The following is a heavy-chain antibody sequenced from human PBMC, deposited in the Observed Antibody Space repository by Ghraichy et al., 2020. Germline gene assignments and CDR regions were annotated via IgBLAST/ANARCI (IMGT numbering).Heavy chain of an antibody. CDR1: GYTFTSRD. Sequence: ASVKVSCRTSGYTFTSRDINWVRQATGQGLEWMGWMNPISRNTGYAQRFQGRLTITMDTSITTAYMELSGLRSEDTAVYYCARGPPSCTSASCYVDFWGQGTLVTVSS. CDR3: ARGPPSCTSASCYVDF. D-gene: IGHD2-2*01. V-gene: IGHV1-8*01. CDR2: MNPISRNT. J-gene: IGHJ4*02.